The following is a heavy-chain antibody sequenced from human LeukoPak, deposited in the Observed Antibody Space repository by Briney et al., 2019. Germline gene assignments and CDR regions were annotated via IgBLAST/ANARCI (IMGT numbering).Heavy chain of an antibody. J-gene: IGHJ4*02. Sequence: GASVKVSCKASGGTFSSYAISWVRQAPGQGLEWMGRIIPILGIANYAQKFQGRVTITADKSTSTAYMELSSLRSEDTAVYYYARESATVTSPHSDWGQGTLVTVSS. CDR1: GGTFSSYA. V-gene: IGHV1-69*04. CDR3: ARESATVTSPHSD. CDR2: IIPILGIA. D-gene: IGHD4-17*01.